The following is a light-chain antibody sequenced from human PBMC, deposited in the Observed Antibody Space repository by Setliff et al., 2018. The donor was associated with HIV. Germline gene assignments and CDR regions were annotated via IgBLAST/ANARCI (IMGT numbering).Light chain of an antibody. V-gene: IGLV2-11*01. Sequence: QSALTQPRSVSGSPGQSVTISCTGTSSDVGGYNYVSWYQQHPGKAPKLMIYDVSERPSGVPDRFSGSKPAHTASLTISGLQAEDEADYYCCSYAGSYTFYVFGTGTKGTVL. CDR1: SSDVGGYNY. J-gene: IGLJ1*01. CDR2: DVS. CDR3: CSYAGSYTFYV.